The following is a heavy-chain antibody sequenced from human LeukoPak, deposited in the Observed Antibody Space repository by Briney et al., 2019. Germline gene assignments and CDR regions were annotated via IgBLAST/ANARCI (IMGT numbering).Heavy chain of an antibody. D-gene: IGHD6-13*01. CDR1: GGPINGSDW. Sequence: PSETLSLTCTVSGGPINGSDWWNWVRQPPGKGLAWIGEVSHSGTVNYNPSLKSRVAISVDESKNQISLKLTSVTAADTAVYYCAGDSASGSSWHFDYWGQGTLVTVSS. V-gene: IGHV4-4*02. CDR3: AGDSASGSSWHFDY. J-gene: IGHJ4*02. CDR2: VSHSGTV.